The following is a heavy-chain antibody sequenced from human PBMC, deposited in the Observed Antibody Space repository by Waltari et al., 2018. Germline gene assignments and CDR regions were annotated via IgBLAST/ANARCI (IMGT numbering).Heavy chain of an antibody. CDR1: GFTFSSSW. CDR3: ARGHYGSGYFDY. CDR2: INSDGSST. Sequence: EVQLVESGGGLVQPGGSLRLSCAASGFTFSSSWMPWFRQAPGKGLVWVSRINSDGSSTSYADSVKGRFTISRDNAKNTLYLQMNSLRAEDTAVYYCARGHYGSGYFDYWGQGTLVTVSS. V-gene: IGHV3-74*01. J-gene: IGHJ4*02. D-gene: IGHD3-10*01.